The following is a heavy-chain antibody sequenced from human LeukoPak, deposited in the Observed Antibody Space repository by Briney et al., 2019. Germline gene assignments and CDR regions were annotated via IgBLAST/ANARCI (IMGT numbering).Heavy chain of an antibody. V-gene: IGHV4-31*03. CDR2: IYYSGST. CDR3: AKYYFDSSGYYYFDY. CDR1: GDSISSGGYY. J-gene: IGHJ4*02. Sequence: SETLSLTCTVSGDSISSGGYYWSWIRQHPGKGLEWIGYIYYSGSTYYNPSLKSRVTISVDTSKNQFSLKLSSVTAADTAVYYCAKYYFDSSGYYYFDYWGQGTLVTVSS. D-gene: IGHD3-22*01.